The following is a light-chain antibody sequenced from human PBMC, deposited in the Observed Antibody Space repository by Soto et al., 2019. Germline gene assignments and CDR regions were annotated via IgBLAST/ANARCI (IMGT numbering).Light chain of an antibody. CDR1: QSVSSN. CDR3: QQYNNWPRT. V-gene: IGKV3-15*01. CDR2: GAS. Sequence: EIVLTQSPGTLSSSPWERATLSCRASQSVSSNLAWYQQKPGQAPRLLIYGASTRATGIPARFSGSGSGTEFTLTISSLQSEDFAVDYCQQYNNWPRTFGQGTKVDIK. J-gene: IGKJ1*01.